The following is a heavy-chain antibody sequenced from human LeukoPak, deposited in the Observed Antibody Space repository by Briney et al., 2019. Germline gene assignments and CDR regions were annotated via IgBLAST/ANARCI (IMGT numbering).Heavy chain of an antibody. V-gene: IGHV4-34*01. CDR2: INHSGST. CDR3: ARQGPGGRALDI. Sequence: SETLSLTCAVYGGSFSGYYWSWIRQPPGKGLEWIGEINHSGSTNYNPSLKSRVTISVDTPKHQFSLRLSSVPAADTAVYYCARQGPGGRALDIWGQGTMVTVSS. D-gene: IGHD1-14*01. J-gene: IGHJ3*02. CDR1: GGSFSGYY.